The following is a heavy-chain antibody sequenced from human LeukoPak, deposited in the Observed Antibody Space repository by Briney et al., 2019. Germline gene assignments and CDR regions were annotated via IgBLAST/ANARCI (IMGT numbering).Heavy chain of an antibody. CDR2: IYPGDFDT. D-gene: IGHD7-27*01. CDR1: GYSFNTYW. V-gene: IGHV5-51*01. Sequence: GESLKISCKGSGYSFNTYWIGWERQMPGKGLEWMVIIYPGDFDTKYSPSFQGQVTISADKSISTAYLQWSRLKASDTDMYYCASPQDFGLTGMHAFDIWGQGTMVTVSS. J-gene: IGHJ3*02. CDR3: ASPQDFGLTGMHAFDI.